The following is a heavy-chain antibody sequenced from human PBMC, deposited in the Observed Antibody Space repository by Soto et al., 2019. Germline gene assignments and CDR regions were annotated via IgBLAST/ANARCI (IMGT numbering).Heavy chain of an antibody. CDR1: GFTFSDHY. CDR3: ARDLGS. V-gene: IGHV3-72*01. J-gene: IGHJ5*01. Sequence: EVQLVESGGGLVQPGGSLRVSCAASGFTFSDHYMDWVRQAPGKGLEWVGRSRNKANSYTTEYAASVRGRFTISRDDSKNSLYLQMNSLKTEDTAVYYCARDLGSWGHGTLVTVSS. CDR2: SRNKANSYTT.